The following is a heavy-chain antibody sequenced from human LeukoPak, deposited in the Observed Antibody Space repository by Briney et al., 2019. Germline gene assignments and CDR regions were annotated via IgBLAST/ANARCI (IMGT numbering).Heavy chain of an antibody. D-gene: IGHD2-8*01. CDR3: ARDNGKNSYYYYGMDV. Sequence: PGGSLRLSCAASGSTFSTYEMHWVRQAPGKGLEWVSYISSSSNTVYYVDSVKGRFTISRDNAKNSLYLQMNSLRAEDTAVYYCARDNGKNSYYYYGMDVWGKGTTVTVSS. CDR2: ISSSSNTV. J-gene: IGHJ6*04. V-gene: IGHV3-48*03. CDR1: GSTFSTYE.